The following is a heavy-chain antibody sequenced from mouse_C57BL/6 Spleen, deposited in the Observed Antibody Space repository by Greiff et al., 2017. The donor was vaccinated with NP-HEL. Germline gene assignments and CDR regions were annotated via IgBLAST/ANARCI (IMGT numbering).Heavy chain of an antibody. CDR2: IDPSDSYT. CDR1: GYTFTSYW. V-gene: IGHV1-69*01. D-gene: IGHD1-2*01. J-gene: IGHJ2*01. CDR3: ARTASLTLFDY. Sequence: QVQLKQPGAELVMPGASVKLSCKASGYTFTSYWMHWVKQRPGQGLEWIGEIDPSDSYTNYNQKFKGKSTLTVDKSSSTAYMQLSSLTSEDSAVYYCARTASLTLFDYWGQGTTLTVSS.